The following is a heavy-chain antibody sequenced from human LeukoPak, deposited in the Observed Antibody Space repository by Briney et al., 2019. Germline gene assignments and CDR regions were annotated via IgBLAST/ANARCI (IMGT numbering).Heavy chain of an antibody. D-gene: IGHD2-21*02. V-gene: IGHV1-69*13. CDR3: ANGGDETFDY. CDR1: GGTFSSYA. Sequence: ASVKVSCKASGGTFSSYAIGWVRQAPGQGLEWMGGIIPIFGTANYAQKFQGRVTITADESTSTAYMELSSLRSEDTAVYYCANGGDETFDYWGQGTLVTVSS. J-gene: IGHJ4*02. CDR2: IIPIFGTA.